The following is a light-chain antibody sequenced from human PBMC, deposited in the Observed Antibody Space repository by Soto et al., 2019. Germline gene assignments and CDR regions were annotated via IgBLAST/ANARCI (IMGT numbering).Light chain of an antibody. J-gene: IGLJ1*01. CDR2: EVN. V-gene: IGLV2-14*01. CDR3: SSYTSDTSPYV. Sequence: QSALTQPASVSGSPGQSITISCTGTSSDVGGYNYVSWYQLHPGKAPKLIIYEVNNRPSGLSNRFSGSKSGNTASLTISGLQADDEGYYYCSSYTSDTSPYVFVTGTKLTVL. CDR1: SSDVGGYNY.